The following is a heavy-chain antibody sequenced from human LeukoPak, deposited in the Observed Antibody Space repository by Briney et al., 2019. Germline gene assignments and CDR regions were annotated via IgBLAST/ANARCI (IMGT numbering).Heavy chain of an antibody. J-gene: IGHJ4*02. CDR1: GYSFTSYW. CDR3: ARIHYYDSSGYYYGGTFFDY. Sequence: PGESLKISCKGSGYSFTSYWIGWVRQVPGKGLEWMGIIYPGDSDTRYSPSFQGQVTISADKSISTAYLQWSSLKASDTAMYYCARIHYYDSSGYYYGGTFFDYWGQGTLVTVSS. V-gene: IGHV5-51*01. D-gene: IGHD3-22*01. CDR2: IYPGDSDT.